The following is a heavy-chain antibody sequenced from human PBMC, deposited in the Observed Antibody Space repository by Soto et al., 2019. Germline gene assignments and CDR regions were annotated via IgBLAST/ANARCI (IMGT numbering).Heavy chain of an antibody. CDR3: XRGAPAAAGLFDY. CDR2: INHSGST. CDR1: GGSFSGYY. V-gene: IGHV4-34*01. D-gene: IGHD6-13*01. Sequence: QVQLQQWGAGLLKPSETLSLTCAVYGGSFSGYYWSWIRQPPGKGLEWIGEINHSGSTNYNPSLKSRLTISVDTSKXQXSLKLSSVTDADTXXXXXXRGAPAAAGLFDYWGQGTLVTVSS. J-gene: IGHJ4*02.